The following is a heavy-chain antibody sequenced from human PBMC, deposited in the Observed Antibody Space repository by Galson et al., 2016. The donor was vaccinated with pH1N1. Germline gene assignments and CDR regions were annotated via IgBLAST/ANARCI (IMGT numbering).Heavy chain of an antibody. CDR3: ARSLGIVWHLGAFDL. V-gene: IGHV1-69*10. J-gene: IGHJ3*01. D-gene: IGHD2-15*01. Sequence: SVKVSCKASGGTFSSYAISWVRQGPGQGLEWVGGIISILGTPDFAQKFQGRVTTSADRSTRTFYMELSSLRSEDTAVYFCARSLGIVWHLGAFDLWGQGTMVTVSS. CDR2: IISILGTP. CDR1: GGTFSSYA.